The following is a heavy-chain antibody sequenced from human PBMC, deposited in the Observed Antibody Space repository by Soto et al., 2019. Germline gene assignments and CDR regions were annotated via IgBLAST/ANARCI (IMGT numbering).Heavy chain of an antibody. CDR1: GGSISSSSYY. J-gene: IGHJ5*02. Sequence: QLQLQESGPGLVKPSETLSLTCTVSGGSISSSSYYWGWIRQPPGKGLEWIGSIYYSGSTYYNPSLKSRVTISVDTSKSQCSLKLGSVTAADTAVYYCARQGPIFGVCPFDPWGQGTLVTVSS. V-gene: IGHV4-39*01. D-gene: IGHD3-3*01. CDR3: ARQGPIFGVCPFDP. CDR2: IYYSGST.